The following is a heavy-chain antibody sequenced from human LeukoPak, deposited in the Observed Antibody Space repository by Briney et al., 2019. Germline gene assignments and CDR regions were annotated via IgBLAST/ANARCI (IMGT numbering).Heavy chain of an antibody. CDR2: IYYSGST. J-gene: IGHJ4*02. V-gene: IGHV4-59*08. CDR3: ARGFRGDNFDY. CDR1: GGSISSYY. D-gene: IGHD7-27*01. Sequence: SETLSLTCTVSGGSISSYYWTWMRQPPGKGLEWIGYIYYSGSTNYNPSLKSRVTISVDTSKNQFSLKLSSVTAADTAVYFCARGFRGDNFDYWGQGTLVTVSS.